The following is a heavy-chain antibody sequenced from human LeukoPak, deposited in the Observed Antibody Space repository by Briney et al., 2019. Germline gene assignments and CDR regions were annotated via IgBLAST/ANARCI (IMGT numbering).Heavy chain of an antibody. D-gene: IGHD2-2*01. J-gene: IGHJ6*04. CDR3: ATFAGVVPGGLLL. CDR2: IKKDGSEK. V-gene: IGHV3-7*01. Sequence: GGSLRLSCVASGFTSRAFLMSWVRRPPGKGLEGVANIKKDGSEKEYVYSGKGRFSIFRDTAKNSVSLQMNTLRAEDTAVYYCATFAGVVPGGLLLWGKGTTVIVSS. CDR1: GFTSRAFL.